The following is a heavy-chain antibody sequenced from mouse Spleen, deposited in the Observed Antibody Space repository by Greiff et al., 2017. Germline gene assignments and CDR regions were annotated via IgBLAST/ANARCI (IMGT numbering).Heavy chain of an antibody. CDR1: GYTFTDYY. Sequence: LVESGAELVRPGASVKLSCKASGYTFTDYYINWVKQRPGQGLEWIARIYPGSGNTYYNEKFKGKATLTAEKSSSTAYMQLSSLTSEDSAVYFCARSRQLGLRDAMDYWGQGTSVTVSS. CDR3: ARSRQLGLRDAMDY. CDR2: IYPGSGNT. J-gene: IGHJ4*01. D-gene: IGHD3-2*01. V-gene: IGHV1-76*01.